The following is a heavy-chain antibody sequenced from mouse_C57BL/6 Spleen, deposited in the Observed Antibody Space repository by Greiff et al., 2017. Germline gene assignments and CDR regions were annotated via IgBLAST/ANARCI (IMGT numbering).Heavy chain of an antibody. D-gene: IGHD1-1*01. J-gene: IGHJ1*03. Sequence: QVQLQQPGAELVRPGSSVKLSCKASGYTFTSYWMDWVKQRPGQGLEWIGNIYPSDSETHYNQKFKDKATLTVDKSSSTAYMQLSSLTSEDSAVYYCARPTVVVRYFDVWGTGTTVTVSS. CDR3: ARPTVVVRYFDV. CDR1: GYTFTSYW. V-gene: IGHV1-61*01. CDR2: IYPSDSET.